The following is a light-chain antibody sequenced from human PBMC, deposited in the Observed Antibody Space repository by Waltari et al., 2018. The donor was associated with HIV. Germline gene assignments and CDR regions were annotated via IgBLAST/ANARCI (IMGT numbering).Light chain of an antibody. Sequence: DIQMTQTPSSLSASIGDRVTITCRASESIFNFVNWYQQKPGNAPQVLIYHASGLLGGVPSRFSGRASGADYTINISNVQPEDFATYFCQQNYRIPLTFGPGTKVDIK. CDR2: HAS. CDR3: QQNYRIPLT. J-gene: IGKJ3*01. V-gene: IGKV1-39*01. CDR1: ESIFNF.